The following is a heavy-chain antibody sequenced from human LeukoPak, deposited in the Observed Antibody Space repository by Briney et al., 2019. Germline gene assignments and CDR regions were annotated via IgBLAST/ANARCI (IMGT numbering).Heavy chain of an antibody. J-gene: IGHJ3*02. V-gene: IGHV4-34*01. Sequence: PSETLSLTCAVYGGSFSGYYWSWIRQPPGKGLEWIGEINHSGSTNYNPSLRSRVTISVDTSKNQFSLKLSSVAAADTAVYYCARYSSSWLNAFDIWGQGTMVTVSS. CDR3: ARYSSSWLNAFDI. CDR1: GGSFSGYY. CDR2: INHSGST. D-gene: IGHD6-13*01.